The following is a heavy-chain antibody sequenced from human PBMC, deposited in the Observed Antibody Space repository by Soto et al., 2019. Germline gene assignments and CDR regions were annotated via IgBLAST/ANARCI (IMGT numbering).Heavy chain of an antibody. J-gene: IGHJ6*02. V-gene: IGHV5-51*01. CDR1: GYSFTKYW. CDR2: IYPGDSDT. CDR3: AIVSLYFDWSLAYYYSGMDV. D-gene: IGHD3-9*01. Sequence: PXESLKISCKGSGYSFTKYWIGWVRQMPGKGLEWMGIIYPGDSDTRYSPSFQGQVTISADKIISTAYLQWSSLKASDTAMYYCAIVSLYFDWSLAYYYSGMDVWGQGTTVTVSS.